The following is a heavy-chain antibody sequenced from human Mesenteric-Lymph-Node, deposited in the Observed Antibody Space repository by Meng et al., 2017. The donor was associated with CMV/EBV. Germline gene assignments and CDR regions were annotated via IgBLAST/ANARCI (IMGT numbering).Heavy chain of an antibody. CDR3: ARGRDAGYTNSGGWFDP. CDR1: GYRFTTHG. V-gene: IGHV1-18*01. J-gene: IGHJ5*02. Sequence: ASVKVSCKASGYRFTTHGISWVRQAPGQGPEWMGWISAYTGNTEYAQKFQGKITMTIDTSTSTAYMEVRSLRSDDTAVYYCARGRDAGYTNSGGWFDPWGQATLVTVSS. CDR2: ISAYTGNT. D-gene: IGHD6-13*01.